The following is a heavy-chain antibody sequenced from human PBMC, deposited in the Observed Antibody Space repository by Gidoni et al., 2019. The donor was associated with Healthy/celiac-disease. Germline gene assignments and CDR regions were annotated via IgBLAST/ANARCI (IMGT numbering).Heavy chain of an antibody. CDR1: GYSIRSGYY. CDR2: IYHSGST. CDR3: ASWYSSSWYSWFDP. D-gene: IGHD6-13*01. Sequence: QVQLQESGPGLVKPSETLSLTCTVSGYSIRSGYYWGWIRQPPGKGLEWIGSIYHSGSTYYNPSLKSRVTISVDTSKNQFSLKLSSVTAADTAVYYCASWYSSSWYSWFDPWGQGTLVTVSS. J-gene: IGHJ5*02. V-gene: IGHV4-38-2*02.